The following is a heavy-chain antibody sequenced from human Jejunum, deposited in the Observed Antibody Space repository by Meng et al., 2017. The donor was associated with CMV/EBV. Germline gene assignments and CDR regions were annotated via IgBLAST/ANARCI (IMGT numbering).Heavy chain of an antibody. J-gene: IGHJ5*02. CDR1: DSVSRKSAA. CDR2: TYYRSKWYN. V-gene: IGHV6-1*01. CDR3: ARDSDADDWFDP. Sequence: DSVSRKSAAWTWIRQSPSRGLEWLGRTYYRSKWYNDYAVSMKSRITIKADTTKNQFSLHLNSVTPEDTAVYYCARDSDADDWFDPWGQGTLVTVSS. D-gene: IGHD3-10*01.